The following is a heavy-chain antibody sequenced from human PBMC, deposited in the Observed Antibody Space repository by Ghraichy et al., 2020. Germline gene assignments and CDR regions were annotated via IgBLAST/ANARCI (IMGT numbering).Heavy chain of an antibody. J-gene: IGHJ5*02. CDR2: IYHSGST. CDR1: GGSISSSNW. Sequence: SETLSLTCAVSGGSISSSNWWSWVRQPPGKGLEWIGEIYHSGSTNYNPSLKSRVTISVDKSKNQFSLKLSSVTAADTAVYYCARETKGDSSGYWSWGQGTLVTVSS. CDR3: ARETKGDSSGYWS. V-gene: IGHV4-4*02. D-gene: IGHD3-22*01.